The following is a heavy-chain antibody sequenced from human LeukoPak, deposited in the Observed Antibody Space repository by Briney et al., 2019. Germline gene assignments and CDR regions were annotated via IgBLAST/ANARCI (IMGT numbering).Heavy chain of an antibody. CDR2: INPSGGST. V-gene: IGHV1-46*01. CDR3: ARGGVLRFLEHLDY. D-gene: IGHD3-3*01. CDR1: GDTFSSYY. Sequence: ASVKLSCKASGDTFSSYYMHWVRQAPGQGLGWMGIINPSGGSTTYAQKFQGRVTMTRDTSTSTVYMELSSLRSEDTAVYYCARGGVLRFLEHLDYWGQGTLVTVSS. J-gene: IGHJ4*02.